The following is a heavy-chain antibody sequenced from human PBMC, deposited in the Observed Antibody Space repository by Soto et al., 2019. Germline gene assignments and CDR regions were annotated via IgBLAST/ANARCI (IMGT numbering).Heavy chain of an antibody. J-gene: IGHJ4*02. CDR2: INGGTGHT. Sequence: QDHLVQSGAEEKKPGASVKVSCKAPGCTFITCSIHWVRQAPGQSLEWMGWINGGTGHTKYSQKLQGRVTMTRDTAANTVYMELSSLRSEDTAVYYCSRGGGDGYAYWGQGTLVTVSS. CDR1: GCTFITCS. CDR3: SRGGGDGYAY. D-gene: IGHD3-16*01. V-gene: IGHV1-3*05.